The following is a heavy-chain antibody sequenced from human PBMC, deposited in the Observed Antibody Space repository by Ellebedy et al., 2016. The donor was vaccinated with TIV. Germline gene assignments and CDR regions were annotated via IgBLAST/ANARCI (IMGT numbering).Heavy chain of an antibody. V-gene: IGHV3-21*01. CDR3: SRGIAAVMY. CDR2: ITGSSSYM. Sequence: GESLKISCAASGFSFSNYNMNWVRKAPGKGLEWVASITGSSSYMFYSDSVKGRFTISRDNAKNSLYLQMNSLRAEDTAVYYCSRGIAAVMYWGQGTLVTVSS. CDR1: GFSFSNYN. D-gene: IGHD6-13*01. J-gene: IGHJ4*02.